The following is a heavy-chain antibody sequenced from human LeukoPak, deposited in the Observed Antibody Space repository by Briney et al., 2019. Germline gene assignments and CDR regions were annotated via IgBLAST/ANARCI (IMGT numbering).Heavy chain of an antibody. CDR3: ARRGRVSYYDSSGYTALWFQH. J-gene: IGHJ1*01. V-gene: IGHV4-34*01. CDR1: GGSFSGYY. D-gene: IGHD3-22*01. Sequence: PSETLSLTCAVYGGSFSGYYWSWIRQPPGKGLEWIGEINHSGSTNYNPSLKSRVTISVDTSKNQFSLKLSSVTAADTAVYYRARRGRVSYYDSSGYTALWFQHWGQGTLVTVSS. CDR2: INHSGST.